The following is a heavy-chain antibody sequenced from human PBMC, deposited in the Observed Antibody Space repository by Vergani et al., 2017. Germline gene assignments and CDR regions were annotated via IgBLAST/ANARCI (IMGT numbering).Heavy chain of an antibody. CDR2: SHASGTK. Sequence: QVHLTEAGPGLVKPSQTLSLTCTVSGASITSGSFYWSWIRQPAGKGLEWIGRSHASGTKNYNPSLRSRVTMSVDTSKNQLSLKMISMTAADTAVYYCVRDSWRSDLRGVYWFDTWGQGTLVSVSS. V-gene: IGHV4-61*02. D-gene: IGHD3-10*01. CDR1: GASITSGSFY. CDR3: VRDSWRSDLRGVYWFDT. J-gene: IGHJ5*02.